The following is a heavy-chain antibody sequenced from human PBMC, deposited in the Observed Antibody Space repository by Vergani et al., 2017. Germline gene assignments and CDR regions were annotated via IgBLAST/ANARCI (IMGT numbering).Heavy chain of an antibody. V-gene: IGHV5-10-1*03. J-gene: IGHJ3*02. CDR1: GYSFTNYW. CDR2: IDPSDSYT. CDR3: ARRRGGSRDDYNNDAFDI. Sequence: EVQLVQSGAEVKKPGESLRISCKGSGYSFTNYWINWVRQMPGKGLEWMGRIDPSDSYTNYSPSFQGHVTISADKYISTAYLQWSSLKASDTAMYYCARRRGGSRDDYNNDAFDIWGQGTMVTVSS. D-gene: IGHD5-24*01.